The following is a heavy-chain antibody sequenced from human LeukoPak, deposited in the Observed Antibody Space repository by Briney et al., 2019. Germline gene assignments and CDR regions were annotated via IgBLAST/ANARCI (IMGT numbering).Heavy chain of an antibody. D-gene: IGHD5-12*01. CDR1: GYTFTGYY. V-gene: IGHV1-2*06. Sequence: ASVKVSCKASGYTFTGYYMHWVRQAPGQGLEWMGRINPNSGGTNCAQKFQGRVTITRDTTISTACMDLSRLRSDDTAVYYCATNPGGYDYGGSSVDYWGQGTLVTVSS. CDR2: INPNSGGT. J-gene: IGHJ4*02. CDR3: ATNPGGYDYGGSSVDY.